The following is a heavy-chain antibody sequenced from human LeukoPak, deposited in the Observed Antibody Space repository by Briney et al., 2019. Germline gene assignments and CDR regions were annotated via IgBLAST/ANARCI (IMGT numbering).Heavy chain of an antibody. D-gene: IGHD4-17*01. CDR3: ARHKGGDYYYGMDV. Sequence: SETLSLTCAVYGGSFSDYYWSWIRQPPGKGLEWIGYIYYSGSTNYNPSLKSRVTISVDTSKNQFSLKLSSVTAADTAVYYCARHKGGDYYYGMDVWGQGTTVTVSS. V-gene: IGHV4-59*08. CDR2: IYYSGST. CDR1: GGSFSDYY. J-gene: IGHJ6*02.